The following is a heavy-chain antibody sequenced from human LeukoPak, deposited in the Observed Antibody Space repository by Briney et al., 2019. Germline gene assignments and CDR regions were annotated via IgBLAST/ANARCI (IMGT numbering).Heavy chain of an antibody. CDR1: GFTFSNAW. J-gene: IGHJ4*02. Sequence: PGGSLRLSCAASGFTFSNAWMSWVRQAPGKGLEWVGRIKSKTDGGTTDYAAPVKGRFTISRDDSKNTLYLQMNSLKTEDTAVYYCTTPGGVVVAQPNDNWGQGTLVTVSS. CDR3: TTPGGVVVAQPNDN. D-gene: IGHD3-22*01. CDR2: IKSKTDGGTT. V-gene: IGHV3-15*01.